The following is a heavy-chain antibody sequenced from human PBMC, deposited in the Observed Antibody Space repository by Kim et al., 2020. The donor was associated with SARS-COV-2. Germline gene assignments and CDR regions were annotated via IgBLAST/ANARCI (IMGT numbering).Heavy chain of an antibody. Sequence: NPSLKSRVTISVDTSKNQFSLKLGSVTAADTAVYYCARDSHTRALGWFDPWGQGTLVTVSS. D-gene: IGHD2-15*01. CDR3: ARDSHTRALGWFDP. V-gene: IGHV4-31*02. J-gene: IGHJ5*02.